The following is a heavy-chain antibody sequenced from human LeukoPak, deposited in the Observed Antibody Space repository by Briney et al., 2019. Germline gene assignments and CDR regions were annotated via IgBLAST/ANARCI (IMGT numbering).Heavy chain of an antibody. V-gene: IGHV3-48*03. CDR3: ARDCGGSSPFDY. J-gene: IGHJ4*02. CDR1: GFTFSNYE. Sequence: GGSLRLSCAASGFTFSNYEMHWVRQAPGKGLEWVSYISSSGSDIYYADSVKGRFTISRDNAKNSLYLHMNSLRAEDTAVYYCARDCGGSSPFDYWGQGTLVTVSS. CDR2: ISSSGSDI. D-gene: IGHD2-15*01.